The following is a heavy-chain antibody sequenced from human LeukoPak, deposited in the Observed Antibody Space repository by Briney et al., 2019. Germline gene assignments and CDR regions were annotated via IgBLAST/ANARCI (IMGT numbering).Heavy chain of an antibody. CDR3: GASRQYVGAFDI. Sequence: GGSLRLSCAASGFTFSSYELYWVRQAPGKGLEWISYISRSSTTIKYADSVRGRFTISRDDAGESLYLQMNSLRAEDTAIYYCGASRQYVGAFDIWGQGTLVTVSS. D-gene: IGHD3-16*01. V-gene: IGHV3-48*03. J-gene: IGHJ3*02. CDR2: ISRSSTTI. CDR1: GFTFSSYE.